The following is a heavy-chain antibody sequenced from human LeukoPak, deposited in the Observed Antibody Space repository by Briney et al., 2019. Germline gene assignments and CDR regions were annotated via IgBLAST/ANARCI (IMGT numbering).Heavy chain of an antibody. D-gene: IGHD2-2*01. J-gene: IGHJ6*02. CDR3: AKGSRYCSSTSCYYYYYYGMDV. V-gene: IGHV3-23*01. CDR2: ISGSGGST. CDR1: GFTFSSYA. Sequence: GGSLRLSCAASGFTFSSYAMSWVRQAPGKGLEWVSAISGSGGSTYYADSVKGRFTISRDNSKNTLYLRMNSLRAEDTAVYYCAKGSRYCSSTSCYYYYYYGMDVWGQGTTVTVSS.